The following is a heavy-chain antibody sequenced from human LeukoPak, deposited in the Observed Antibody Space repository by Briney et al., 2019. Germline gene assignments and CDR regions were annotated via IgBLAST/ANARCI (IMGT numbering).Heavy chain of an antibody. Sequence: GGSLRLSCAASGFTFSSYSMNSVRQAPGKGLEWVSSISSSSYIYYADSVKGRFTISRDNAKNSLYLQMNSLRAEDTAVYYCARDYPDLSYYYDSSGYWPNAFDIWGQGTMVTVSS. CDR3: ARDYPDLSYYYDSSGYWPNAFDI. D-gene: IGHD3-22*01. J-gene: IGHJ3*02. V-gene: IGHV3-21*01. CDR1: GFTFSSYS. CDR2: ISSSSYI.